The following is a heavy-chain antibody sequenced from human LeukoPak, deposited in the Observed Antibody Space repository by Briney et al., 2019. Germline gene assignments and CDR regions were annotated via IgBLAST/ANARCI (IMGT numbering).Heavy chain of an antibody. CDR1: GDPISSYY. Sequence: SETLSLTCTVSGDPISSYYWSWIRQSPGKGLEWIGYIHYSGNTGYNASLKSRVSMSIDTTKNQFSLKLTSVTAADTAVYYCARRSFGDLWGRGTLVTVSS. V-gene: IGHV4-59*08. D-gene: IGHD3-16*01. J-gene: IGHJ2*01. CDR3: ARRSFGDL. CDR2: IHYSGNT.